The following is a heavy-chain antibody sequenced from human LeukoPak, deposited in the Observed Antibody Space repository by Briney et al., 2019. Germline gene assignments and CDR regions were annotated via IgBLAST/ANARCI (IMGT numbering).Heavy chain of an antibody. J-gene: IGHJ4*02. V-gene: IGHV3-20*04. Sequence: GGSLRLSCAASGFTFDDYAMHWVRQAPGKGLEWVSGISGSGGSTYYADSVKGRFTISRDNAKNSLYLQMNSLRAEDTAVYYCARGLPIVVVVAATFFDYWGQGTLVTVSS. D-gene: IGHD2-15*01. CDR1: GFTFDDYA. CDR2: ISGSGGST. CDR3: ARGLPIVVVVAATFFDY.